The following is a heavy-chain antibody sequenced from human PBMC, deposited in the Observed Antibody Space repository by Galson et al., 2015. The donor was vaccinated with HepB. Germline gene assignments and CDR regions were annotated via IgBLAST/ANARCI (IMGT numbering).Heavy chain of an antibody. V-gene: IGHV1-69*13. CDR1: GDTFSNYG. CDR3: ARDQVLSRGWFGWFYP. J-gene: IGHJ5*02. D-gene: IGHD6-19*01. Sequence: SVKVSCKVSGDTFSNYGFSWVRQAPGQGLEWMGGSTPIFGTANYAQKFQGRVTITADESTSTSYMELSSLTSEDTAVYYRARDQVLSRGWFGWFYPWGQGTLVTVSS. CDR2: STPIFGTA.